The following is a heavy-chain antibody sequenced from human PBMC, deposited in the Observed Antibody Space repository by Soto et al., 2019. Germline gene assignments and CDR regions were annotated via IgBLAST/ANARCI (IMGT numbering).Heavy chain of an antibody. CDR1: GYTLTELS. CDR2: FDPEDGET. J-gene: IGHJ3*02. D-gene: IGHD3-10*01. CDR3: ATALSRAGSYAFDI. V-gene: IGHV1-24*01. Sequence: ASVKVSCKVSGYTLTELSMHWVRQAPGKGLEWMGGFDPEDGETIYAQKFQGRVTMTEDTSTDTAYMELSSLRSEDTAVYYCATALSRAGSYAFDIWGQGTMVTVSS.